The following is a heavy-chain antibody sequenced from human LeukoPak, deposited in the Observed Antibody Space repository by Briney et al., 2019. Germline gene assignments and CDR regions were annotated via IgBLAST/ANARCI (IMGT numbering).Heavy chain of an antibody. Sequence: GSPGLLCFFSGFPVNWGWMNRVRQAPGEGLGWVAHINPDGRDTYYVDSVKGRFTISRDNAQNSMYLQMNSLRVEDTAVYYCTSWGDTTAEYFQRWGQGTLVTVSS. D-gene: IGHD2-21*02. CDR3: TSWGDTTAEYFQR. J-gene: IGHJ1*01. V-gene: IGHV3-7*01. CDR2: INPDGRDT. CDR1: GFPVNWGW.